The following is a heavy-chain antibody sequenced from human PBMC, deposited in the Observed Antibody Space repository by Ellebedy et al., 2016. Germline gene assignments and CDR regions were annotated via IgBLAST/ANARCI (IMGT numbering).Heavy chain of an antibody. CDR3: ARDGIVGGPTEYYFDS. CDR1: GFTFSSNG. Sequence: GGSLRPSCAASGFTFSSNGMHWVRQAPGTGLVWVSRINSDGSRSTYADYVKGRFTISRDNAKNTLYLQMNSLRAEDTAVYYCARDGIVGGPTEYYFDSWGQGTLVTVSS. J-gene: IGHJ4*02. CDR2: INSDGSRS. D-gene: IGHD1-26*01. V-gene: IGHV3-74*01.